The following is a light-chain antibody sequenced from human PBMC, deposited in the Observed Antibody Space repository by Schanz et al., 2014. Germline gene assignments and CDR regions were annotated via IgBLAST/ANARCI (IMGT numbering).Light chain of an antibody. J-gene: IGLJ1*01. Sequence: QSALTQPASVSGSSGQSITISCTGTSSDVGGYNYVSWYQQHPGKAPKLMIYDVSNRPSGVSNRFSGSKSGNTASLTISGLQAEDEADYYCSSYTSSSTPFYVFGTGTKLTVL. CDR2: DVS. CDR1: SSDVGGYNY. CDR3: SSYTSSSTPFYV. V-gene: IGLV2-14*01.